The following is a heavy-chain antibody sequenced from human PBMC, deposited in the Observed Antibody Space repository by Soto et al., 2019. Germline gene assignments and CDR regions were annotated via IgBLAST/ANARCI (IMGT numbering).Heavy chain of an antibody. J-gene: IGHJ4*02. Sequence: KTSETLSLTCTVSGGSISSSSYYWGWIRQPPGKGLEWIGSIYYSGSTYYNPSLKSRVTISVGTSKNQFSLKLSSVTAADTAVYYCARHEVSALLEWPFDYWGQGTLVTVSS. CDR1: GGSISSSSYY. CDR3: ARHEVSALLEWPFDY. CDR2: IYYSGST. V-gene: IGHV4-39*01. D-gene: IGHD3-3*01.